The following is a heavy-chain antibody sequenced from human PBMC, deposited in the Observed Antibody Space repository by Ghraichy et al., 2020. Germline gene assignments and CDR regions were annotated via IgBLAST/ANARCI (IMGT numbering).Heavy chain of an antibody. V-gene: IGHV1-18*01. J-gene: IGHJ4*02. Sequence: ASVKVSCKASAYTFTTYGISWVRQAPGQGLEWMGWISVYNGNTNYAQKLQDRVTMTPDTSTRTAYLEVRSLRSDDTAVYYCARGVAVADYYYFDYWGQGTLVTVSS. CDR1: AYTFTTYG. CDR3: ARGVAVADYYYFDY. CDR2: ISVYNGNT. D-gene: IGHD6-19*01.